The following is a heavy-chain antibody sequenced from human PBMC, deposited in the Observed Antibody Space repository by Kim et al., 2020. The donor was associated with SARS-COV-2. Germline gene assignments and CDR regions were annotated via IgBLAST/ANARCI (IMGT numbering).Heavy chain of an antibody. CDR2: ISLNSAVI. D-gene: IGHD4-17*01. CDR1: GFTFDDFA. J-gene: IGHJ4*02. Sequence: GGSLRLSCVASGFTFDDFAMHWVRQAPGKGLEWVAGISLNSAVIGYADTVKGRFTISRDNAKNSLYLQMNSLRPEDKALYYCTKDSGYGDFTFDYWGQGTLVTVSS. CDR3: TKDSGYGDFTFDY. V-gene: IGHV3-9*01.